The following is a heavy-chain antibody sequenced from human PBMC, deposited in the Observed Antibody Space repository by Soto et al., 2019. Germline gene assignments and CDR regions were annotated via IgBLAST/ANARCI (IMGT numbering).Heavy chain of an antibody. CDR3: ARDSSMVRGVVPTYYYGMDV. CDR2: INAGNGNT. D-gene: IGHD3-10*01. Sequence: GASVKVSCKASGYTFTSYVMHWVRQAPGQRLEWMGWINAGNGNTKYSQKFGGRVTITRDTSASTAYMDLSSLRSEDTAVFYCARDSSMVRGVVPTYYYGMDVWGQGTTVTVSS. CDR1: GYTFTSYV. V-gene: IGHV1-3*01. J-gene: IGHJ6*02.